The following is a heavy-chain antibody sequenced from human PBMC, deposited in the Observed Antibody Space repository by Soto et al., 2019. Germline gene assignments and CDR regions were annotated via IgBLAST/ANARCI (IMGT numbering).Heavy chain of an antibody. D-gene: IGHD4-17*01. V-gene: IGHV3-73*02. J-gene: IGHJ3*02. CDR1: GFTFSGSA. CDR3: TPYRDPIEDAFDI. Sequence: EVQLVESGGGLVQPGGSLKLSCAASGFTFSGSAMHWVRQASGKGLEWVGRIRSKANSYATAYAASVKGRFTISRDDSKNTAYLQMNSLKTEETAVDYCTPYRDPIEDAFDIWGQGTMVTVSS. CDR2: IRSKANSYAT.